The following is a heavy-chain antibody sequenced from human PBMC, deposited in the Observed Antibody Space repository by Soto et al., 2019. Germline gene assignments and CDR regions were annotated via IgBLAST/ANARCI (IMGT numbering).Heavy chain of an antibody. CDR2: VKQDGSEE. CDR3: AALDTAMVKTAGY. D-gene: IGHD5-18*01. CDR1: GYSISTYW. V-gene: IGHV3-7*01. Sequence: EVQLVESGGGLVQPGGSLRLSCAASGYSISTYWMSWVRQAPGKGLEWVANVKQDGSEEYYVDSVKGRFTISRDNAKNSLSLQMNSLRDEDTAVYYCAALDTAMVKTAGYWGQGTLVTVSS. J-gene: IGHJ4*02.